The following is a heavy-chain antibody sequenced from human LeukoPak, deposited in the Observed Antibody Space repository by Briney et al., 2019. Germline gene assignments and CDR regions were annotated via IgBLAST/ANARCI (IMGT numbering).Heavy chain of an antibody. D-gene: IGHD3-9*01. J-gene: IGHJ3*02. CDR2: IKQDGSEK. V-gene: IGHV3-7*01. CDR3: ARDRSIRYFDWLLYDAFDI. CDR1: GFTFSSYW. Sequence: GGSLRLSCAASGFTFSSYWMSWVRQAPGKGLEWVANIKQDGSEKYYVDSVKGRFTISRDNAKNSLYLQMNSLRAEDTAVYYCARDRSIRYFDWLLYDAFDIWGQGTMVTVSS.